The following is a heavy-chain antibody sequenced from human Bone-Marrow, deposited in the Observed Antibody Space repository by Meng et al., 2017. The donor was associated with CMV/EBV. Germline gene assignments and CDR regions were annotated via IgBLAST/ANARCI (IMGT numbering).Heavy chain of an antibody. Sequence: GGSLRLSCAASGFTFSSYEMNWVRQAPGKGLEWVSYISSSSSTIYYADSVKGRFTISRDNAKNSLYLQMNSLRAEDTAVYYCARTLGATNSYWGQGTLVTVSS. J-gene: IGHJ4*02. CDR1: GFTFSSYE. D-gene: IGHD1-26*01. CDR2: ISSSSSTI. V-gene: IGHV3-48*03. CDR3: ARTLGATNSY.